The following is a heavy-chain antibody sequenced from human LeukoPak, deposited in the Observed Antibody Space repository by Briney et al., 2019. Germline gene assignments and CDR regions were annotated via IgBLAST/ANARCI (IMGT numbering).Heavy chain of an antibody. Sequence: GESLKISCKGSGYSFTNFWIGWVRQKPRKGLEWMGVISPGDSGIRYSPSFQGQVTISVDKSISTAYLQWSSLKASDSAMYYCAAGGASAPWGQGTLVTVSS. CDR3: AAGGASAP. V-gene: IGHV5-51*01. J-gene: IGHJ5*02. D-gene: IGHD3-16*01. CDR1: GYSFTNFW. CDR2: ISPGDSGI.